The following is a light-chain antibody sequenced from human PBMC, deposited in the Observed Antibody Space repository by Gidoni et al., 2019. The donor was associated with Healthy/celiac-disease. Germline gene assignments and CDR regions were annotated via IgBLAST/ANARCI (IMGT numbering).Light chain of an antibody. CDR1: QSVLYSSNNKNY. CDR3: QQYYSTPVT. J-gene: IGKJ3*01. CDR2: WAS. Sequence: DIVMTQSPDSLPVSLGERATINCKSSQSVLYSSNNKNYLAWYQQKPGQPPKLLIYWASTREAGVPDRFSGSGSGTDFTLTISSLQAEDVAVYYCQQYYSTPVTFXPXTKVDIK. V-gene: IGKV4-1*01.